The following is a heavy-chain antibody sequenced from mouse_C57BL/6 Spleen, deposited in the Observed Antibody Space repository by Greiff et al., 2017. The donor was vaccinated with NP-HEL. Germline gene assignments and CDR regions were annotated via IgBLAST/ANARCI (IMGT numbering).Heavy chain of an antibody. V-gene: IGHV5-9-1*02. J-gene: IGHJ4*01. Sequence: EVKLVESGEGLVKPGGSLKLSCAASGFTFSSYAMSWVRQTPEKRLEWVAYISSGCDYIYYADTVKGRFTISRDNARNTLYLQMSSLKAEDTAMYYCTRDNSNYDAMDYWGQGTSVTVSS. CDR3: TRDNSNYDAMDY. CDR1: GFTFSSYA. D-gene: IGHD2-5*01. CDR2: ISSGCDYI.